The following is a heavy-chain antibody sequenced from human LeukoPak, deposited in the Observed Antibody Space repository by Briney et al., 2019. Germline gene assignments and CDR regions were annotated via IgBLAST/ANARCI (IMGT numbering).Heavy chain of an antibody. Sequence: GGSLRLSCAASGFTFDDYAMHWVRQAPGKGLEWVSGISWNSGSIGYADSVKGRFTISRDNAKNSLYLQMNGLRAEDTAAYYCARGATDTTRWFDPWGQGTLVTVSS. CDR3: ARGATDTTRWFDP. J-gene: IGHJ5*02. CDR2: ISWNSGSI. CDR1: GFTFDDYA. D-gene: IGHD1-7*01. V-gene: IGHV3-9*01.